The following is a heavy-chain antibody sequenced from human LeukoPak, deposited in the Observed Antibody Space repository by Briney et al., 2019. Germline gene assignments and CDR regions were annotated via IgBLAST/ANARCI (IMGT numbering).Heavy chain of an antibody. Sequence: ASVKVSCKASGYTFANYGISWVRQAPGQGLEWMGWINIHNGYTNYAQMLRGRVSMTSDTSTSTVHMELRNLRSDDTAVYYCARNYYDWDYWGQGTLVTVS. D-gene: IGHD3-22*01. J-gene: IGHJ4*02. CDR1: GYTFANYG. CDR3: ARNYYDWDY. CDR2: INIHNGYT. V-gene: IGHV1-18*01.